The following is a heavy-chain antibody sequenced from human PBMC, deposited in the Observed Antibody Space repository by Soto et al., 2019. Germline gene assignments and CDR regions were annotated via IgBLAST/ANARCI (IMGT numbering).Heavy chain of an antibody. CDR2: IYHSGST. D-gene: IGHD3-3*01. Sequence: QVQLQESGPGLVKPSGTLSLTCAVSSGSISSSNWWRWVRQPPGKGLEWIGEIYHSGSTNYNPSLKSRVTISVDKSKNQFSLKLSSVTAADTAVYYCARDLFWGYYDFWSGSPGRGAFDIWGQGTMVTVSS. CDR1: SGSISSSNW. CDR3: ARDLFWGYYDFWSGSPGRGAFDI. V-gene: IGHV4-4*02. J-gene: IGHJ3*02.